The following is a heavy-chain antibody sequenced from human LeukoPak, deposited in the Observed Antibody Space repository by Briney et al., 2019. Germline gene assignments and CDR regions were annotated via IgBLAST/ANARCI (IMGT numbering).Heavy chain of an antibody. Sequence: LTGGSLRLSCAASGLTINNYWMHWVRQPPGKGLVWVSRTNPDGSYTKYADSVKGRFTVSRDNAEKTVFLQMNSLRAEDTGVYYCVRDAHTGPWGQGTLVTVSS. D-gene: IGHD2-8*02. J-gene: IGHJ5*02. CDR2: TNPDGSYT. V-gene: IGHV3-74*03. CDR1: GLTINNYW. CDR3: VRDAHTGP.